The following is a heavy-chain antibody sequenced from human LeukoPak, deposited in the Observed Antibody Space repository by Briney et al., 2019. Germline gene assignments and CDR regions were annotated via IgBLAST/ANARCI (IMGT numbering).Heavy chain of an antibody. D-gene: IGHD3-22*01. Sequence: SETLSLTCAVYGGSFSGYYWSWVRQPPGKGLEWIGEINHSGSTNYNPSLKSRVTISVSTSKNQFSLKLSSVTAADTAVYYCARGRYYYDSSGYPNYFDYWGQGTLVTVSS. CDR1: GGSFSGYY. V-gene: IGHV4-34*01. J-gene: IGHJ4*02. CDR3: ARGRYYYDSSGYPNYFDY. CDR2: INHSGST.